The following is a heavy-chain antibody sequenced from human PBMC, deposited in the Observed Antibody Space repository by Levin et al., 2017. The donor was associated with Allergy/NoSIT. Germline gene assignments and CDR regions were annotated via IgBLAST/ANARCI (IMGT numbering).Heavy chain of an antibody. Sequence: GESLKISCAASGITFSNAWMSWARQAPGKGLEWVGRIKSSTDGGTTEYAAPVKGRFSISRDDSKNTLYLQMNSMKTEDTAVYFCTTYSSSWYYFDYWGQGTLVTVSS. CDR1: GITFSNAW. V-gene: IGHV3-15*01. CDR3: TTYSSSWYYFDY. CDR2: IKSSTDGGTT. J-gene: IGHJ4*02. D-gene: IGHD6-13*01.